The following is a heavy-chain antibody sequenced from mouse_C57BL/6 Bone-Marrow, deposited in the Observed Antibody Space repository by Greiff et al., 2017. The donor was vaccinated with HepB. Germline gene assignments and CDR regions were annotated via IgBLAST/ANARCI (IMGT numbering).Heavy chain of an antibody. CDR3: TSMITDSFDY. Sequence: EVQLQQSGAELVRPGASVKLSCTASGFNIKDDYMHWVKQRPEQGLEWIGWIDPENGDTEYASKFQGKATITADTSSNTAYLQLSSLTSEDTAVYYCTSMITDSFDYWGQGTTLTVSS. CDR1: GFNIKDDY. D-gene: IGHD2-4*01. J-gene: IGHJ2*01. CDR2: IDPENGDT. V-gene: IGHV14-4*01.